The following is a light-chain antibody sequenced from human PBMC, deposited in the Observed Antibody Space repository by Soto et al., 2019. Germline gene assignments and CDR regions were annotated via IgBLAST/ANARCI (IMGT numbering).Light chain of an antibody. J-gene: IGKJ2*01. CDR3: QQYGSSPAT. CDR2: GAS. V-gene: IGKV3-20*01. Sequence: EIVLTQSPGTPSLSPGERATLSCRASQSVTSNYLAWYQQKPGQAPGLLIYGASSMATGIPDRFSGSGSGTDFTLTISRLEPEDFAVYYCQQYGSSPATFGQGTKLEIK. CDR1: QSVTSNY.